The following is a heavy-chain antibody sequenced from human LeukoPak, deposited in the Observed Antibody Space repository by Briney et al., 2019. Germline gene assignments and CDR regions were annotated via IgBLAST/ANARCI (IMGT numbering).Heavy chain of an antibody. CDR3: ARGYMVRGVTPFGY. CDR1: GYTFTDYS. Sequence: GASVKVSCKASGYTFTDYSLHWVRQAPGQGLEWMGWINSNSGGTNYAQKFQGRVTMTRDTSISTAYMELSRLRSDDTAVYYCARGYMVRGVTPFGYWGQGTLVTVSS. V-gene: IGHV1-2*02. J-gene: IGHJ4*02. D-gene: IGHD3-10*01. CDR2: INSNSGGT.